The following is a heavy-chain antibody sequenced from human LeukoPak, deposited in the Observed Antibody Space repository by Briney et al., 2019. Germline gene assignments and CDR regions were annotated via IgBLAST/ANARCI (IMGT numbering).Heavy chain of an antibody. D-gene: IGHD2-21*02. J-gene: IGHJ4*02. CDR2: ISNTGRT. CDR3: ASARWLLSPFDN. V-gene: IGHV4-59*08. Sequence: PSQTLSLTCTVSGYSISRYYWIWIRQSPGKGLEWIGYISNTGRTNYNSSLKNRVAMSLDSSKNQCSLRLRSLTAADTAVYYCASARWLLSPFDNWGQGTLVTVSS. CDR1: GYSISRYY.